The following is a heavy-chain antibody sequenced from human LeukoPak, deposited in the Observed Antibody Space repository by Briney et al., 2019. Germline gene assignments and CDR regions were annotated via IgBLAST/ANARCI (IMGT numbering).Heavy chain of an antibody. V-gene: IGHV1-69*13. D-gene: IGHD2-2*01. J-gene: IGHJ5*02. CDR1: GGTFSSYA. CDR3: ALFYCSSTSCYAVRDNWFDP. Sequence: SVKVSCKASGGTFSSYAISWVRQAPGQGLEWMGGIIPIFGTANYAQKFQGRVTITADESTSTAYMELSSLRSEDTAVYYCALFYCSSTSCYAVRDNWFDPWGQGTLVTVSS. CDR2: IIPIFGTA.